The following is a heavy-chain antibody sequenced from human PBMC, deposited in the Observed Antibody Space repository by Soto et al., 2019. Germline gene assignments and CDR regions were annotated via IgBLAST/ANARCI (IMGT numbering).Heavy chain of an antibody. CDR3: ASRNYGTNWGFDP. Sequence: SETLSLTCTVYGGSIRSSSYYWGWIRQPPGKGLEWIGSFYYSGSTYYNPSLKSRVTISVDTSKNQFSLKLTSVTAADTGVYYCASRNYGTNWGFDPWGQGTQVT. CDR1: GGSIRSSSYY. J-gene: IGHJ5*02. V-gene: IGHV4-39*01. CDR2: FYYSGST. D-gene: IGHD1-7*01.